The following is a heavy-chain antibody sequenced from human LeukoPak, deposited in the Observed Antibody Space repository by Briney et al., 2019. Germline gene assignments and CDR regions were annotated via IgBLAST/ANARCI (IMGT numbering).Heavy chain of an antibody. J-gene: IGHJ4*02. V-gene: IGHV3-21*01. CDR3: ASFRDGYIQQDY. Sequence: GGSLRLSCAASGFTFSSYSMNWVRQAPGKGLEWVSSISSSSSYIYYADSVKGRFTISRDNAKNSLYLQMNSLRAEDTAVYYCASFRDGYIQQDYWDQGTLVTVSS. CDR2: ISSSSSYI. CDR1: GFTFSSYS. D-gene: IGHD5-24*01.